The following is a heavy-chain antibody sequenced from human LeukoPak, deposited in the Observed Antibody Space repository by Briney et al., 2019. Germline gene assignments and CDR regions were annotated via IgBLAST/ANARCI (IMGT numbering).Heavy chain of an antibody. J-gene: IGHJ4*02. CDR1: GFTFIEYG. CDR3: AKGPLLWD. D-gene: IGHD2/OR15-2a*01. V-gene: IGHV3-23*01. CDR2: ISGSGGSP. Sequence: GGSLRLSCTGSGFTFIEYGINWVRQAPGKGLEWVSSISGSGGSPYYADSVKGRFTISRDNSKNTLYLQMNSLRAEDTAVYYCAKGPLLWDWGQGTLVTVSS.